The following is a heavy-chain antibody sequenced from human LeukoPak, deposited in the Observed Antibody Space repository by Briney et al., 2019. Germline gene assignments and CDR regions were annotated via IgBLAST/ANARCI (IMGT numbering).Heavy chain of an antibody. J-gene: IGHJ5*02. Sequence: QSGGSLRLSCAPSGFTFSTYWMGWVRQAPGKGLEWLANINQGGSEKYYVDSVKGRFTISRDNAKNSLFLQMNSLRAEDTAVYYCARQRGYCSSGVCRGWFDPWGQGTLVTVSS. D-gene: IGHD2-8*01. CDR2: INQGGSEK. V-gene: IGHV3-7*01. CDR1: GFTFSTYW. CDR3: ARQRGYCSSGVCRGWFDP.